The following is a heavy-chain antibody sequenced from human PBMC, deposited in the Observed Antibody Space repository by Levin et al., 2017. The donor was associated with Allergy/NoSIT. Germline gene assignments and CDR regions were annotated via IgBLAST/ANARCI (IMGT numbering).Heavy chain of an antibody. CDR2: IYSGGST. Sequence: GESLKISCAASGFTVSSNYMSWVRQAPGKGLEWVSVIYSGGSTDYADSVKGRFTISRDNSKNTLYLQMNSLRAEDTAVYYCARDPSYSSSWSHWGQGTLVTVSS. V-gene: IGHV3-53*01. D-gene: IGHD6-13*01. CDR1: GFTVSSNY. CDR3: ARDPSYSSSWSH. J-gene: IGHJ4*02.